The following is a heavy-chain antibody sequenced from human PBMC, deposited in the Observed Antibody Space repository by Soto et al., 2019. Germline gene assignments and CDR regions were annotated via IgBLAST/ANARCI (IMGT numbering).Heavy chain of an antibody. CDR1: GGPIKTGDYY. D-gene: IGHD3-10*01. J-gene: IGHJ1*01. CDR3: ARAGFSYGNLLF. Sequence: LSLTCNVSGGPIKTGDYYWNWIRQPPGKGLEWIGYVFYSGATNYSPSLKSRAAISMDTSKNQFSLSLTSVTAADTAVYYCARAGFSYGNLLFWGQGIRVTVSS. V-gene: IGHV4-30-4*01. CDR2: VFYSGAT.